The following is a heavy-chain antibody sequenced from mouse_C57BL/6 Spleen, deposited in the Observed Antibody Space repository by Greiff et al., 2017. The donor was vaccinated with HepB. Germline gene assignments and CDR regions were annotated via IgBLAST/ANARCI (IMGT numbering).Heavy chain of an antibody. CDR3: AREKLTGAGEGYFDY. V-gene: IGHV1-81*01. D-gene: IGHD4-1*01. Sequence: QVQLQQSGAELARPGASVKLSCKASGYTFTSYGISWVKQRTGPGLEWIGEIYPRSGNTYYNEKFKGKATLTADKSSSTAYMELRSLTSEDAAVYFCAREKLTGAGEGYFDYWGQGTTLTVSS. CDR1: GYTFTSYG. CDR2: IYPRSGNT. J-gene: IGHJ2*01.